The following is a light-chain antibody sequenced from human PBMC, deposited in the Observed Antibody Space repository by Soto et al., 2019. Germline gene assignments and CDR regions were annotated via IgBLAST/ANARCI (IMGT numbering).Light chain of an antibody. J-gene: IGKJ4*01. V-gene: IGKV1-33*01. CDR2: DAS. CDR3: QHYDHPPPLS. CDR1: QDIRNY. Sequence: DIQMTQSPSSLSASVGDRVTITCQASQDIRNYLNWYQQKPGKAPNLLIYDASNLRAGVPSRFTRSGSGTEFTFTISSLQPEDIAKYSCQHYDHPPPLSFGGGTKVEIK.